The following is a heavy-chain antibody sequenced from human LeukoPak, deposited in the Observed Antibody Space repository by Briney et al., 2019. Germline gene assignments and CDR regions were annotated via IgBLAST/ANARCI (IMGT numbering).Heavy chain of an antibody. D-gene: IGHD3-22*01. Sequence: SETLSLTCTVSGGSIRSYYWSWIRQPPGKGLEWIGYIYYSGSTNYNPSLKSRVTISVDTSKNQFSLKLSSVTAADTAVYYCARDRSIDSSGYYSVHAFDIWGQGTMVTVSS. CDR3: ARDRSIDSSGYYSVHAFDI. CDR2: IYYSGST. V-gene: IGHV4-59*01. J-gene: IGHJ3*02. CDR1: GGSIRSYY.